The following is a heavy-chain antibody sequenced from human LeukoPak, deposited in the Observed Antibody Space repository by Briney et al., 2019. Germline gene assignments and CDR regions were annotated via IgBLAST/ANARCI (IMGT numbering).Heavy chain of an antibody. V-gene: IGHV4-34*01. Sequence: PSETLSLTCAVYGGSFSGYYWSWIRQPPGKGLEWIGEINHSGNTNYNPSLKSRVTISVDTSKNQFSLKLSSVTAADTAVYYCAINSNSGSYYGFDYWGQGTLVTVSS. CDR1: GGSFSGYY. J-gene: IGHJ4*02. CDR2: INHSGNT. CDR3: AINSNSGSYYGFDY. D-gene: IGHD1-26*01.